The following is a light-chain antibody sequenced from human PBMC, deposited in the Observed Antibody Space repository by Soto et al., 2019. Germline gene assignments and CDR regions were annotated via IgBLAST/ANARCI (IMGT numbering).Light chain of an antibody. CDR3: QQYDSLPLT. CDR1: QDISIY. J-gene: IGKJ5*01. CDR2: DVS. Sequence: DIQMTQSPPSLSVSVGDRVTITCQASQDISIYLHWFQQKPGKAPQLLIFDVSNLQTGVPSRFSGGGSGTDFALTISSLEPEDIATYYCQQYDSLPLTFGQGTRLEIK. V-gene: IGKV1-33*01.